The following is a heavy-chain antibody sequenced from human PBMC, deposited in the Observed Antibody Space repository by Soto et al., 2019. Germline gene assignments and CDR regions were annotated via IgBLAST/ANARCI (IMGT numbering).Heavy chain of an antibody. CDR1: GGSISSSSYY. CDR3: ARRVGDIVVVVAATRAFDI. V-gene: IGHV4-39*01. Sequence: QLQLQESGPGLVKPSETLSLTCTVSGGSISSSSYYWGWIRQPPGKGLEWIGSIYYSGSTYYNPSLKSRVTISVDTSKNQFSLKLSSVTAADTAVYYCARRVGDIVVVVAATRAFDIWGQGTMVTVSS. D-gene: IGHD2-15*01. J-gene: IGHJ3*02. CDR2: IYYSGST.